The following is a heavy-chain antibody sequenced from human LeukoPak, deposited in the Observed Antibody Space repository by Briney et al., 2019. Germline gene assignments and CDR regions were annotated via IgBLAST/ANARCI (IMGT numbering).Heavy chain of an antibody. V-gene: IGHV1-69*05. D-gene: IGHD7-27*01. CDR1: GGAFSSYA. Sequence: ASVKVSCKASGGAFSSYAISWGRQPPGQGLEWMGRSIPIFGAPNSAQKFHGRVTITTDESTSTAYMELSSLRPEDTAVYYCARDGDPQLAFDYWGQGTLVTVSS. J-gene: IGHJ4*02. CDR2: SIPIFGAP. CDR3: ARDGDPQLAFDY.